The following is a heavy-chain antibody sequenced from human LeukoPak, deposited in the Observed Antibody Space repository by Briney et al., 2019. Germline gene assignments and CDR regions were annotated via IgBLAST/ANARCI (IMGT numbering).Heavy chain of an antibody. CDR2: IIPIFCTA. D-gene: IGHD3-16*02. CDR3: AREGGGIAYPHYYFDY. CDR1: GGTFSSYA. J-gene: IGHJ4*02. Sequence: SVKVSCKASGGTFSSYAISWVRQAPGQGLEWMGGIIPIFCTANYAQKFQGRVTITTDESTSTAYMELSSLRCEDKAVYYCAREGGGIAYPHYYFDYWGQGTLVTVSS. V-gene: IGHV1-69*05.